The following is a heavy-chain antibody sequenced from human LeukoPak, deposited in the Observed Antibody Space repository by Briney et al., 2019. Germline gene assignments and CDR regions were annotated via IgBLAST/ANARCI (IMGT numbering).Heavy chain of an antibody. V-gene: IGHV4-4*07. J-gene: IGHJ4*02. CDR3: ARHVDTAMVPYFDY. D-gene: IGHD5-18*01. CDR1: GGSISSYY. Sequence: PSETLSLTCTVSGGSISSYYWSWIRQPAGKGLEWIGRIYTSGSTNYNPSLKSRVTISVDTSKNQFSLKLSSVTAADTAVYYCARHVDTAMVPYFDYWGQGTLVTVSS. CDR2: IYTSGST.